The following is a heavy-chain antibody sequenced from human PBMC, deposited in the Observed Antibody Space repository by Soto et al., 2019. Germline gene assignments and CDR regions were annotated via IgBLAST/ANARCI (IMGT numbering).Heavy chain of an antibody. V-gene: IGHV3-21*01. J-gene: IGHJ6*04. CDR1: GFTFSSYS. D-gene: IGHD2-15*01. CDR2: ISSSSSYI. CDR3: ARWSGGYCSGGSCYEVDV. Sequence: SGGSLRLSCAASGFTFSSYSLNWVRQAPGKGLEWVSSISSSSSYIYYADSVKGRFTISRDNAKNSLYLQMNSLRAEDTAVYYCARWSGGYCSGGSCYEVDVWGKGTTVTVSS.